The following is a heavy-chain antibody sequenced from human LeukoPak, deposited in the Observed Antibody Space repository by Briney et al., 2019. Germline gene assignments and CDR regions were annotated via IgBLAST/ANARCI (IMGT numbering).Heavy chain of an antibody. CDR2: INHSGST. V-gene: IGHV4-34*01. CDR1: GGSFSGYY. Sequence: KSSETLSLTCAVYGGSFSGYYWSRIRQPPGKGLEWIGEINHSGSTNYNPSLKSRVTISVDTSKNQFSLKLSSVTAADTAVYYCAKARVYYYYMDVWGKGTTVTVSS. CDR3: AKARVYYYYMDV. J-gene: IGHJ6*03.